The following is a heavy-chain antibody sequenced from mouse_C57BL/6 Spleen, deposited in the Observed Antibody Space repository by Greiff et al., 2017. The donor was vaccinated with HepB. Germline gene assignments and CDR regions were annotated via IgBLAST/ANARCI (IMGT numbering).Heavy chain of an antibody. CDR2: ISYDGSN. CDR1: GYSITSGYY. CDR3: ASTAQATLDY. J-gene: IGHJ2*01. Sequence: EVQVVESGPGLVKPSQSLSLTCSVTGYSITSGYYWNWIRQFPGNKLEWMGYISYDGSNNYNPSLKNRISITRDTSKNQFFLKLNSVTTEDTATYYCASTAQATLDYWGQGTTLTVSS. V-gene: IGHV3-6*01. D-gene: IGHD3-2*02.